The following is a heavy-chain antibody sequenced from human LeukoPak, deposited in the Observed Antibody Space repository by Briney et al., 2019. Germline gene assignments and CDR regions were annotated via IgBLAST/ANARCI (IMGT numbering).Heavy chain of an antibody. V-gene: IGHV3-30*18. J-gene: IGHJ4*02. CDR1: GSPFSNYD. Sequence: PGGSPSLSCAASGSPFSNYDMDWVRQAPGKGLEWVAVISYDGTNKYYADSVKGRFTISRDNSKSTLYLQMNSLRAEDTAVYYCAKENAFVYWGQGTLVSVSS. CDR3: AKENAFVY. D-gene: IGHD2/OR15-2a*01. CDR2: ISYDGTNK.